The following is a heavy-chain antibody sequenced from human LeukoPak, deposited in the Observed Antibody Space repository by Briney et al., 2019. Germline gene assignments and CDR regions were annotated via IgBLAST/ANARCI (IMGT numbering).Heavy chain of an antibody. V-gene: IGHV3-30-3*01. Sequence: PGGSLRLSCAASGFTFSNYAIHWVRQAPGKGLEWVAVISYDGSNKYYADSVKGRFTISRDNSKNTLYLQMNSLRAEDTAVYYCAKASPYYDSSGHYFFDYWGQGTLVTVSS. CDR3: AKASPYYDSSGHYFFDY. D-gene: IGHD3-22*01. CDR1: GFTFSNYA. J-gene: IGHJ4*02. CDR2: ISYDGSNK.